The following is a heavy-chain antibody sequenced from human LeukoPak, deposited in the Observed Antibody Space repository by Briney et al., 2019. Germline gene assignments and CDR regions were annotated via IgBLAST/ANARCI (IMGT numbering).Heavy chain of an antibody. CDR3: ARDATLGIAAAGPHYYYYGMDV. D-gene: IGHD6-13*01. CDR1: GFTVSSNY. V-gene: IGHV3-66*01. J-gene: IGHJ6*02. CDR2: IYSGGST. Sequence: GGSLRLSCAASGFTVSSNYMSWVRQAPGKGLEWVSVIYSGGSTYYADSVKGRFTISRDNSKNTPYLQMHSLRAEDTAVYYCARDATLGIAAAGPHYYYYGMDVWGQGTTVTVSS.